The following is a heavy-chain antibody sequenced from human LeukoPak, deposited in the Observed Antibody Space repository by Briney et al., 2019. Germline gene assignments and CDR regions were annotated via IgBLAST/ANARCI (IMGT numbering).Heavy chain of an antibody. CDR3: ARGTSSSPHYYYGMDV. J-gene: IGHJ6*02. V-gene: IGHV1-8*01. CDR1: GYTFTSYD. Sequence: ASVKVSCKASGYTFTSYDINWVRQATGQGLEWMGWMNPNSGNTGYTQKFQGRVTMTRNTSISTAYMELSSLRSEDTAVYYCARGTSSSPHYYYGMDVWGQGTTVTVSS. D-gene: IGHD6-13*01. CDR2: MNPNSGNT.